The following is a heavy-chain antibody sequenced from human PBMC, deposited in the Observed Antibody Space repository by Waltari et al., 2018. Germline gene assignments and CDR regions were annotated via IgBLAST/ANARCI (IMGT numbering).Heavy chain of an antibody. CDR2: TNTESMFT. V-gene: IGHV3-74*01. Sequence: EVQLVESGGGLVQPGGFLRLSCAVAGFTFSSYWMHWCRQTPGEGLVWLSLTNTESMFTNYADSGEGRFTMSRDNAKDTVYLQMKSLRAEDTAIYYCVRGSRNPGFDYWGQGTLVTVSS. CDR1: GFTFSSYW. J-gene: IGHJ4*02. D-gene: IGHD4-4*01. CDR3: VRGSRNPGFDY.